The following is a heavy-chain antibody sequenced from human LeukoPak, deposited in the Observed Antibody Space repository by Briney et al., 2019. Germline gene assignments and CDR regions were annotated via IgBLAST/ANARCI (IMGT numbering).Heavy chain of an antibody. Sequence: SETLSLTCTVSGGSISSYYWSWIRQPPGKGLEWIGYIYYSGSTNYNPSLKSRVTMSVDTSKNQFSLRLSSVTAADTAVYYCARDFRGSAFGDYWGQGALVTVSS. J-gene: IGHJ4*02. D-gene: IGHD3-10*01. CDR1: GGSISSYY. V-gene: IGHV4-59*12. CDR2: IYYSGST. CDR3: ARDFRGSAFGDY.